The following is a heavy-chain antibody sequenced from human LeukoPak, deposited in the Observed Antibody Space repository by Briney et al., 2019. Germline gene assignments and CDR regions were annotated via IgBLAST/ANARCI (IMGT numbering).Heavy chain of an antibody. CDR2: ISAYNGNT. CDR3: ARDQFQGGSFTPDYYYYGMDV. J-gene: IGHJ6*02. V-gene: IGHV1-18*01. D-gene: IGHD1-26*01. CDR1: GYTFTSYG. Sequence: ASVKVSCKASGYTFTSYGISWVRQAPGQGLEWMGWISAYNGNTNYAQKLQGRVTMTTDTSTSTAYMELRSLRSDDTAVYYCARDQFQGGSFTPDYYYYGMDVWGQGTTVTVSS.